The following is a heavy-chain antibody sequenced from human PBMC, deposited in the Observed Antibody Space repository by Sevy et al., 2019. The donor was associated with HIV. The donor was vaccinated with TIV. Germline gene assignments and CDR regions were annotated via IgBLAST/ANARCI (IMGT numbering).Heavy chain of an antibody. CDR3: ARDTGYSTDWYPSNY. CDR1: EFMFSTYA. V-gene: IGHV3-30-3*01. CDR2: ISYDGSSH. D-gene: IGHD6-19*01. J-gene: IGHJ4*02. Sequence: GGSLRLSCAASEFMFSTYAMHWVRQAPGKGLEWVVVISYDGSSHYYADSVKGRFTISRDNSKNTLFLQMNSLRLEDTAFYYCARDTGYSTDWYPSNYWGQGTLVTVSS.